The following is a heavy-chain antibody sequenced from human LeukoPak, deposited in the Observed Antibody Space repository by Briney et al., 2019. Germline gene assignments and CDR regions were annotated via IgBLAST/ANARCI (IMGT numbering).Heavy chain of an antibody. J-gene: IGHJ4*02. V-gene: IGHV4-59*01. CDR2: IYYSGST. CDR3: ARVAAAGTPDY. Sequence: TSSETLSLTCTVSGGSISSYYWSWIRQPPGKGLEWIGYIYYSGSTNYNPSLKSRVAISVDTPKNQFSLKLSSVTAADTAVYYCARVAAAGTPDYWGQGTLVTVSS. CDR1: GGSISSYY. D-gene: IGHD6-13*01.